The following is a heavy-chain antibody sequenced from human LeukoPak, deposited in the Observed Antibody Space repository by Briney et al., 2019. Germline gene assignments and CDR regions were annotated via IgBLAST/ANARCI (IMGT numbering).Heavy chain of an antibody. Sequence: GGSLRLSCATSGFTFSNYGMHWVRQAPGKGLEWVAFILYDGSNKYYADSVKGRFTISRDNAKNSLYLQMNSLRAEDTAVYYCARVYSSGWYGPDYWGQGTLVTVSS. V-gene: IGHV3-30*02. D-gene: IGHD6-19*01. CDR2: ILYDGSNK. CDR1: GFTFSNYG. J-gene: IGHJ4*02. CDR3: ARVYSSGWYGPDY.